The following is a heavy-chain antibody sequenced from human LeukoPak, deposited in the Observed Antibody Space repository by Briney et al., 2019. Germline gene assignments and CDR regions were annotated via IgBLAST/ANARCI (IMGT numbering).Heavy chain of an antibody. CDR3: AKDRGPAAKGWCDP. CDR2: ISWNSGSI. V-gene: IGHV3-9*01. J-gene: IGHJ5*02. D-gene: IGHD2-2*01. Sequence: GGSLRHSCAASGFTFDDYAMHWVRQAPGKGLEGVSGISWNSGSIGYADSVKGRFTISRDNAKNSLYLQMNSLRAEDTALYYCAKDRGPAAKGWCDPWGQGTLVTVSS. CDR1: GFTFDDYA.